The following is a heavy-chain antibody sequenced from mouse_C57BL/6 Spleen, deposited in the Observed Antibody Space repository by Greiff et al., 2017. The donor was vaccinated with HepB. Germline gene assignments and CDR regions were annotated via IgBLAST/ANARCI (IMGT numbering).Heavy chain of an antibody. CDR3: ALGYYGSSYVDWYFDV. J-gene: IGHJ1*03. V-gene: IGHV1-74*01. CDR1: GYTFTSYW. D-gene: IGHD1-1*01. Sequence: QVQLQQPGAELVKPGASVKVSCKASGYTFTSYWMHWVKQRPGQGLEWIGRIHPSDSDTNYNQKFKGKATLTVDKSSSTAYMQLSSLTSEDSAVYYCALGYYGSSYVDWYFDVWGTGTTVTVSS. CDR2: IHPSDSDT.